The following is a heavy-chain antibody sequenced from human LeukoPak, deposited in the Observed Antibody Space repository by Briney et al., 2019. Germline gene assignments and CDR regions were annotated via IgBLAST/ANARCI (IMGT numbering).Heavy chain of an antibody. J-gene: IGHJ4*02. V-gene: IGHV3-23*01. CDR2: ISGRGDST. CDR1: GFTFSSCA. CDR3: AKANSITIFGVVSPVEY. D-gene: IGHD3-3*01. Sequence: GGSLRLSCAASGFTFSSCAMSWVRQAPGKGLEWVSAISGRGDSTYYADSVKGRFTISRDNSKNTLFLQMNSLRAEDTAVYYCAKANSITIFGVVSPVEYWGQGTLVTVSS.